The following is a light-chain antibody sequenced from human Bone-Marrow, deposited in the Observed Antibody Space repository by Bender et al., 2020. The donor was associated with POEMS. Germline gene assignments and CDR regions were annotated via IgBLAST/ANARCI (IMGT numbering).Light chain of an antibody. CDR1: TNDIGGYDS. V-gene: IGLV2-14*03. CDR3: LSYVRYGTAA. Sequence: QSALTQPASVSGSLGQSITFSCTGTTNDIGGYDSVSWYQQHPGKAPKLIIYDLNNRPSGVSNRFSGSKSGNTASLTISGLQAEDEADYYCLSYVRYGTAAFGGGTKVT. J-gene: IGLJ2*01. CDR2: DLN.